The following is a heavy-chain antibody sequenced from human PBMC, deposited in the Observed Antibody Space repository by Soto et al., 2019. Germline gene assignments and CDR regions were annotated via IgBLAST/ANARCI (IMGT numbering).Heavy chain of an antibody. J-gene: IGHJ4*02. CDR2: ISNDGSKR. CDR3: ARSIAVAGLDY. CDR1: GLSFSPYA. V-gene: IGHV3-30-3*01. D-gene: IGHD6-19*01. Sequence: GRSRRLSCATSGLSFSPYAIHCVRQAPGKGLHWVAVISNDGSKRYYAQSVKGRFTIYRDNSNNTVHLQMNSLRAEDTALYYCARSIAVAGLDYWGPGTLVTVSS.